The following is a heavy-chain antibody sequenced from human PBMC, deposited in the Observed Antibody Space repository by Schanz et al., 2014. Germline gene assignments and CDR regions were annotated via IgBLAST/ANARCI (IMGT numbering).Heavy chain of an antibody. J-gene: IGHJ6*03. CDR3: AGTYCSSTSCYTGYYYMDV. D-gene: IGHD2-2*02. V-gene: IGHV1-69*02. Sequence: QVQLVQSGAEVKKPGSSVKVSCKASGGTFSSYTISWVRQAPGQGLEWMGRVIPILGVTHYAQNFQGRVTITADKSTSAAYMELTSLRSEDTAVYYCAGTYCSSTSCYTGYYYMDVWGKGTTVTVSS. CDR2: VIPILGVT. CDR1: GGTFSSYT.